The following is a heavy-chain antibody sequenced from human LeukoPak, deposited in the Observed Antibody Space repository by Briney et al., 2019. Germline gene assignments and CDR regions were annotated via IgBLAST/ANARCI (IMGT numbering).Heavy chain of an antibody. CDR1: GGTFSSYA. CDR3: ARDPSPDSSGYYPMEY. CDR2: IIPIFGTA. J-gene: IGHJ4*02. D-gene: IGHD3-22*01. V-gene: IGHV1-69*13. Sequence: SVKVSCKASGGTFSSYAISWVRQAPGQGLEWMGGIIPIFGTANYAQKFQGRVTITADESTSTAYMELSSLRSEDTAVYYCARDPSPDSSGYYPMEYWGQGTLVTVSS.